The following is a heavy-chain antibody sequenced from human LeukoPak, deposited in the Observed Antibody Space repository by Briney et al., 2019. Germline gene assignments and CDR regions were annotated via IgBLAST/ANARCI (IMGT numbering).Heavy chain of an antibody. J-gene: IGHJ3*02. CDR1: GFTFSDYY. D-gene: IGHD1-1*01. Sequence: GGSLRLSCAASGFTFSDYYMSWIRQAPGKALEWVSYVSSGSSTIYYADSVKGRFTVSRDNGKRSLYLHMNSLRAEDTAVYYCARDGGLTTSDNAFDIWGQGTMVTVSS. CDR2: VSSGSSTI. V-gene: IGHV3-11*04. CDR3: ARDGGLTTSDNAFDI.